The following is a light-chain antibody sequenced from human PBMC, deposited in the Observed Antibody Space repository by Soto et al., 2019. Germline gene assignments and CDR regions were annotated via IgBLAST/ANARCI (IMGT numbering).Light chain of an antibody. Sequence: EIMLTQTPATLSFSPGERATLSCRASQSVGSYLAWYQQKPGQAPRLLIYGASSRATGIPDRFSGSGSGTDFTLTISRLEPEDFAVYYCQQYGSSPQTFGQGTKVDIK. J-gene: IGKJ1*01. CDR2: GAS. CDR1: QSVGSY. V-gene: IGKV3-20*01. CDR3: QQYGSSPQT.